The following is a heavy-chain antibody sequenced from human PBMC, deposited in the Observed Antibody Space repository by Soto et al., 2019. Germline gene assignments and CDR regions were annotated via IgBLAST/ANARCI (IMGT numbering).Heavy chain of an antibody. CDR1: GFTFSSYG. CDR3: AREDTAMVMAYYYYGMDV. V-gene: IGHV3-33*01. CDR2: IWYDGSNK. Sequence: QVQLVESGGGVVQPGRSLRLSCAASGFTFSSYGMHWVRQAPGKGLEWVAVIWYDGSNKYYADSVKGRFTISRDNSKNTLYLQMNSLRAEDTAVYYCAREDTAMVMAYYYYGMDVWGQGTTVTVSS. D-gene: IGHD5-18*01. J-gene: IGHJ6*02.